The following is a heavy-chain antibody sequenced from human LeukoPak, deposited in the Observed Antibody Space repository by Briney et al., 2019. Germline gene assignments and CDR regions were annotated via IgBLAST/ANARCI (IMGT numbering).Heavy chain of an antibody. Sequence: PGGSLRLSCAASGFTFSDYGMSWVRQAPGKGLEWVANIKQDGSEKYYVDSVKGRFTISRDNAKNSLYLQMNSLRAEDTAVYYCARGGYYDSSGYYLAWGQGTMVTVSS. V-gene: IGHV3-7*01. CDR1: GFTFSDYG. D-gene: IGHD3-22*01. J-gene: IGHJ3*01. CDR2: IKQDGSEK. CDR3: ARGGYYDSSGYYLA.